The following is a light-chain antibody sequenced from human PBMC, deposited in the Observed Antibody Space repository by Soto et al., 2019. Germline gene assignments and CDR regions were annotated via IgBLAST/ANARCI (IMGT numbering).Light chain of an antibody. J-gene: IGKJ1*01. CDR1: QSVSSSY. CDR3: QQYGRT. V-gene: IGKV3-20*01. CDR2: GAS. Sequence: DIVLTQSPGTLYLSPGERATLACRASQSVSSSYLAWYQQKPGQAPRLLIYGASSRATGIPDRFSGSGSGTDFTLTISRLEPEDFAVYYCQQYGRTFGQGTKVDI.